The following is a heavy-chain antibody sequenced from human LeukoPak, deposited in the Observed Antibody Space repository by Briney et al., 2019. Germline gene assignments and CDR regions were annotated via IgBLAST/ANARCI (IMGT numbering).Heavy chain of an antibody. D-gene: IGHD1-26*01. Sequence: PGGSLRLSCAASGFTFSSYAMHWVRQAPGKGLEYVSAISSNGGSTYYANSVKGRFTISRDNSKNTLYLQMGSLRAEDMAVYYCARALYSGSYYSDWDGGDAFDIWGQGTMVTVSS. V-gene: IGHV3-64*01. CDR3: ARALYSGSYYSDWDGGDAFDI. J-gene: IGHJ3*02. CDR1: GFTFSSYA. CDR2: ISSNGGST.